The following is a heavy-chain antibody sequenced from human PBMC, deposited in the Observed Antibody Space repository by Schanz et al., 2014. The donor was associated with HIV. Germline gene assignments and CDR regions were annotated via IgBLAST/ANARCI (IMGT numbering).Heavy chain of an antibody. CDR1: GFTFSSYG. D-gene: IGHD4-4*01. CDR3: AKEAVTTFFDY. Sequence: EVQLVESGGGLVKPGGSLRISCAASGFTFSSYGMHWVRQAPGKGLEWVSSISRTGGSTYYADSVKGRFTISRDNSKNTLYLQMNSLRAEDTAVYYCAKEAVTTFFDYWGQGTLVTVSS. J-gene: IGHJ4*02. CDR2: ISRTGGST. V-gene: IGHV3-23*04.